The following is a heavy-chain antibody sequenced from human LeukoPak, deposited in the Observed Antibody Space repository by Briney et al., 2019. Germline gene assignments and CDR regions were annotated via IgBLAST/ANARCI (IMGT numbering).Heavy chain of an antibody. D-gene: IGHD1-26*01. V-gene: IGHV1-18*01. J-gene: IGHJ3*01. CDR1: GYTFTNYG. CDR3: ARNRGSYSWGGAFDV. CDR2: ISAYNRNT. Sequence: ASVKVSCKASGYTFTNYGISWVRQAPGQGPEWMGWISAYNRNTNYAQKFQGSVTMTTDTSTSTAHMELRSLRSDDTAVYYCARNRGSYSWGGAFDVWGQGTMVTVSS.